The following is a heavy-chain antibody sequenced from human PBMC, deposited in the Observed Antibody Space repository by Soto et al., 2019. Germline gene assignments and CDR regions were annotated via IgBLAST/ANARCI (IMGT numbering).Heavy chain of an antibody. CDR3: ARGVAPMVYAIRGAWFDP. Sequence: SETLSLTCTVSGGSISSGGYYWSWIRQHPGKGLEWIGYIYYSGSTYYNPSLKSRVTISVDTSKNQFSLKLSSVTAADTAVYYCARGVAPMVYAIRGAWFDPWGQGTLVTVSS. D-gene: IGHD2-8*01. V-gene: IGHV4-31*03. CDR2: IYYSGST. CDR1: GGSISSGGYY. J-gene: IGHJ5*02.